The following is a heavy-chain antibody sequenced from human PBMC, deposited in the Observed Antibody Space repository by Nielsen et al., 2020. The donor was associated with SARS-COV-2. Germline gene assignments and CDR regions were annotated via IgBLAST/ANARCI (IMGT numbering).Heavy chain of an antibody. Sequence: WIRQPPGKGLEWIGEINHSGSTNYNPSLKSRVTISVDTSKNQFSLKLSSVTAADTAVYYCARGKGGLYRVRGVIRWFDPWGQGTLVTVSS. D-gene: IGHD3-10*01. J-gene: IGHJ5*02. CDR2: INHSGST. CDR3: ARGKGGLYRVRGVIRWFDP. V-gene: IGHV4-34*01.